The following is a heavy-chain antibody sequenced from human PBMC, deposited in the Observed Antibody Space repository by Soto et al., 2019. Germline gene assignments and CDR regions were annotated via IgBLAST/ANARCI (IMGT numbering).Heavy chain of an antibody. Sequence: SQTLSLTCAISGDSASSNSVAWNWIRQSPSRGLEWLGRTYYRSKWYNDYGVTVKGRITINPDTSKNQFSLQLNSVTPEDTAVYYCARGRFNAFGIWGQGTMVTVSS. CDR2: TYYRSKWYN. CDR1: GDSASSNSVA. CDR3: ARGRFNAFGI. D-gene: IGHD3-3*01. J-gene: IGHJ3*02. V-gene: IGHV6-1*01.